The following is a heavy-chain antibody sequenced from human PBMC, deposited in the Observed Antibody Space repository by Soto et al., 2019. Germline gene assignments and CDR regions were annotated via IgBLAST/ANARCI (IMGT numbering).Heavy chain of an antibody. CDR1: GLPFSSYR. D-gene: IGHD2-2*02. J-gene: IGHJ4*02. V-gene: IGHV3-33*01. CDR2: IWSDGSNK. CDR3: ARPAYCNSASCYRLDY. Sequence: PGGSLRLACAASGLPFSSYRMHWVRPAPGKGLEWVAVIWSDGSNKDYTDSVKGRFTISRDNSKNTLYLEMNSLRAEDTAVYFCARPAYCNSASCYRLDYWGQGALVTVSS.